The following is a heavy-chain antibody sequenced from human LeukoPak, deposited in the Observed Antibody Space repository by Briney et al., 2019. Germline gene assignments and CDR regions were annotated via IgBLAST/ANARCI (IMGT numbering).Heavy chain of an antibody. J-gene: IGHJ6*03. CDR3: ASGDRHSSGYSYYYYYYMDV. CDR1: GFTFSSYG. CDR2: IRYDGSNK. Sequence: GGSLRLSCAASGFTFSSYGMHWVRQAPGQGLEWVAFIRYDGSNKYYADSVKGRFAISRDNSKNTLYLQMNSLRAEDTAVYYCASGDRHSSGYSYYYYYYMDVWGKGTTVTISS. V-gene: IGHV3-30*02. D-gene: IGHD3-22*01.